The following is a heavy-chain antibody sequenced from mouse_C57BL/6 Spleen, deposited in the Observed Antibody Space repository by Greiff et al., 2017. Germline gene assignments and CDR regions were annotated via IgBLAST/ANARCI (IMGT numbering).Heavy chain of an antibody. Sequence: QVQLKQSGAELARPGASVKLSCTASGYTFTSYGIRWVKQRTGQGLEWIGEIYPRSGNTYYNEKFKGKATLTADKSSSTAYMELRSLTSEDSAVYFWARRLGQGGVSGDWGQGATLTVSS. V-gene: IGHV1-81*01. J-gene: IGHJ2*01. CDR1: GYTFTSYG. D-gene: IGHD6-2*01. CDR2: IYPRSGNT. CDR3: ARRLGQGGVSGD.